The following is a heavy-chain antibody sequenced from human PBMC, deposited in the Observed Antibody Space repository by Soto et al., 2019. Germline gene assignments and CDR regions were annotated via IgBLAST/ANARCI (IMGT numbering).Heavy chain of an antibody. V-gene: IGHV4-34*01. D-gene: IGHD6-13*01. Sequence: QVQLQQWGAGLLKPSETLSLTCAVYGGSFSGYYWSWIRQPPGKGLEWIGEINHSGSTNYNPSLKSRVTISVDTSQNQFSLKLSSVTDADTAVYYCARDIAAAGTGYYGMDVWGQGTTVTVSS. CDR3: ARDIAAAGTGYYGMDV. J-gene: IGHJ6*02. CDR1: GGSFSGYY. CDR2: INHSGST.